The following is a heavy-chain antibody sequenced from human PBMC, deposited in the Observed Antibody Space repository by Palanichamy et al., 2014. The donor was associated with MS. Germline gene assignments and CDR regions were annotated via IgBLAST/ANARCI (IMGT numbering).Heavy chain of an antibody. Sequence: QVQLVESGGGVVQPGRSQRLSCAASGFTFSSYAMHWVRQAPGKGLEWVAVISYDGSNKYYADSVKGRFTISRDNSKNTLYLQMNSLRAEDTAVYYCARTSTVTYNFDYWGQGTLVTVSS. D-gene: IGHD4-11*01. CDR3: ARTSTVTYNFDY. J-gene: IGHJ4*02. V-gene: IGHV3-30*04. CDR1: GFTFSSYA. CDR2: ISYDGSNK.